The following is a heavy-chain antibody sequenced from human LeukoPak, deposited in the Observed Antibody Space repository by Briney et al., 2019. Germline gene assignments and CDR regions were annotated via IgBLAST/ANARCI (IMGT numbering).Heavy chain of an antibody. V-gene: IGHV3-23*01. CDR1: GFTFSSYG. CDR2: ISGSGETT. Sequence: PGGSLRLSCAASGFTFSSYGMTWLRQTPAKGLEWFSAISGSGETTYYSDSVKGRFTISRDNSKNTLFLQMNSLRVEDAAMYYCAKTNGYFDQWGQGTLVAVSS. J-gene: IGHJ4*02. CDR3: AKTNGYFDQ. D-gene: IGHD2-8*01.